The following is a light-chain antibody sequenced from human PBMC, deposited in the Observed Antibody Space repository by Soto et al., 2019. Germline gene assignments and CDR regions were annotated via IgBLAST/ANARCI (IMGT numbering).Light chain of an antibody. CDR3: CSFTSSTTYV. V-gene: IGLV2-14*01. CDR1: SSDVGGYDY. J-gene: IGLJ1*01. CDR2: EVI. Sequence: QSALTQPASVSGSPGQSITISCTGSSSDVGGYDYVSWYQHHPGRAPKLIIYEVINRPSGVSNRFSGSKSGNTASLTISGLQAEDEADYYCCSFTSSTTYVFGTGTKLTVL.